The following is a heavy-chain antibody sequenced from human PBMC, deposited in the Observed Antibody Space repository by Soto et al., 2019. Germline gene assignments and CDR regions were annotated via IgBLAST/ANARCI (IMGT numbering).Heavy chain of an antibody. J-gene: IGHJ5*02. CDR1: GYTFSNWW. CDR2: IYPSDSQT. D-gene: IGHD4-17*01. V-gene: IGHV5-51*01. CDR3: ARHGFYGDFSSNYFDP. Sequence: PGESLKISCKGSGYTFSNWWIAWVRQMPGNGLEYMGIIYPSDSQTRYSPSFQGQVTISADKSINTAYLQWSSLKASDTAIYYCARHGFYGDFSSNYFDPWGQGTLVTVSS.